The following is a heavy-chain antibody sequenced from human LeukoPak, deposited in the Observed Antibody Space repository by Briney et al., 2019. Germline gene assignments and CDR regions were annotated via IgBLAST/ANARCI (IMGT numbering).Heavy chain of an antibody. V-gene: IGHV3-53*04. D-gene: IGHD3-16*01. CDR3: AGRTDYSAFEF. CDR1: GFIVSDNY. J-gene: IGHJ3*01. CDR2: IYTGGST. Sequence: PGGSLRLSCAASGFIVSDNYMSWVRQAPGKGLEWLSLIYTGGSTYYADSVKGRFTISRNRSKNTLYLQMNSLRTEDTAVYYCAGRTDYSAFEFWGQGTMVTVFS.